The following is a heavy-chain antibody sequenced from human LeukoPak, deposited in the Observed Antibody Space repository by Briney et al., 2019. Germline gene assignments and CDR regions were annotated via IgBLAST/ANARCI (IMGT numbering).Heavy chain of an antibody. V-gene: IGHV4-39*01. CDR3: ARHYGP. CDR2: IYYAGST. J-gene: IGHJ5*02. Sequence: PSETLSLTCTVSGGSVGSGVSYWNWIRQHPGKGLEWIGYIYYAGSTYYNPSLKSRVTISVDTSKNQFSLKLNSVTAADTAVYYCARHYGPWGQGTLVTVSS. D-gene: IGHD3-10*01. CDR1: GGSVGSGVSY.